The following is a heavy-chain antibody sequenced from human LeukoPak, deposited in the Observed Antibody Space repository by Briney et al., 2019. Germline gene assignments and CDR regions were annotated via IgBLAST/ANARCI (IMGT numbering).Heavy chain of an antibody. CDR2: IRFDGGNK. CDR3: AKDLPYCSGGSCYHPTFDL. Sequence: GGSLSLSCAASGFTFSSFGMHWVRQAPGKGLEWVASIRFDGGNKYCADSVKGRFTISRDNSKNTLYLQMNSLRADDTAVYYCAKDLPYCSGGSCYHPTFDLWREGSGVTVSS. CDR1: GFTFSSFG. V-gene: IGHV3-30*02. J-gene: IGHJ4*02. D-gene: IGHD2-15*01.